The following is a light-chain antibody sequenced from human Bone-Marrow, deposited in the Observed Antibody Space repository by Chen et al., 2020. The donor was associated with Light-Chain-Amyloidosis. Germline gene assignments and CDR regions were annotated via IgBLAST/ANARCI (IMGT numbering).Light chain of an antibody. J-gene: IGLJ3*02. V-gene: IGLV3-21*02. Sequence: SYVLTQPSSVSVAPGQTATIACGGNNIGSTSVHWYQQTPGQAPLLGVYDDSDRPSGIPARVSGSTSGNTATLTISRVEAGDEADYYCQVWDRSSDRPVFGGGTKLTVL. CDR1: NIGSTS. CDR3: QVWDRSSDRPV. CDR2: DDS.